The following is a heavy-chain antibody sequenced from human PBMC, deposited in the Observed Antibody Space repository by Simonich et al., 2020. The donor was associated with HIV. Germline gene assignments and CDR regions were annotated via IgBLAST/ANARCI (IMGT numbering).Heavy chain of an antibody. CDR1: GYFISRGSY. Sequence: QVQLQASGPGLVKPSETLSLTCAVSGYFISRGSYWGWIRQPPGKGLEWIGSMYHSGSTYYTPPVKSRVTISIDTSKNQFSLKLSSVTAADTAMYYCARSTYYYNSGSYYRADYFDYWGQGTLVTVSS. CDR2: MYHSGST. CDR3: ARSTYYYNSGSYYRADYFDY. J-gene: IGHJ4*02. D-gene: IGHD3-10*01. V-gene: IGHV4-38-2*01.